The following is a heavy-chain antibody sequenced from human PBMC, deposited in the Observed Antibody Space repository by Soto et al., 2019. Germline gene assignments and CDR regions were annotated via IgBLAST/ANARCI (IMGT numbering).Heavy chain of an antibody. D-gene: IGHD3-3*01. V-gene: IGHV3-7*03. J-gene: IGHJ5*02. CDR3: ARGRAARRFGANWFDP. CDR1: GFTFSSYW. Sequence: PGGSLRLSCAASGFTFSSYWMSWVRQAPGKGLEWVANIKQDGSEKYYVDSVKGRFTISRDNAKNSLYLQMNSLRAEDTAVYYCARGRAARRFGANWFDPWGQGTLVTVSS. CDR2: IKQDGSEK.